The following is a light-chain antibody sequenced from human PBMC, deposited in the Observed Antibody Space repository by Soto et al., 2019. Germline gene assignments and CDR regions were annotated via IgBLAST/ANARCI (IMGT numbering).Light chain of an antibody. CDR1: SSNIGAGYD. CDR3: QSYDNNLVV. V-gene: IGLV1-40*01. J-gene: IGLJ2*01. CDR2: GNI. Sequence: QSLLTQPPSVSGAPGQRVTISCTGSSSNIGAGYDVHWYRQLPGTAPTVLIYGNINRPSGVPDRFSASKSGTSASLAITGLQAEDEADYYCQSYDNNLVVFGGGTKLNVL.